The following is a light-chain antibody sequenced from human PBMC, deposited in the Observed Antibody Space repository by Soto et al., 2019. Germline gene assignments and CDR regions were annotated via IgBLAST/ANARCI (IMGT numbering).Light chain of an antibody. J-gene: IGKJ4*01. V-gene: IGKV3-15*01. CDR3: RQYNRWPLT. CDR2: DTS. Sequence: EIVMTQSPATLSVSPGERVTLFCRASQSIYEKLAWYQQKPGQTPRLVIYDTSTRATGTPGSFSGSGSGTEFTLTVSCLQSEDFAVYYCRQYNRWPLTFGGGTKVEIK. CDR1: QSIYEK.